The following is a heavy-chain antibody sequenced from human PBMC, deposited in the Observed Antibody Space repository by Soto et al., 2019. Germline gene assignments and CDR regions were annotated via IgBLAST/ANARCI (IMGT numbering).Heavy chain of an antibody. CDR1: GYTFTSYA. D-gene: IGHD3-9*01. J-gene: IGHJ6*02. Sequence: QVQVVQSGAEVKKPGASVKVSCKASGYTFTSYAMHWVRQAPGQRLEWMGWINAGNGNTKYSQKFQGRVCITRDTSASTAYMELSSLRSEDTAVYYCARAYYDILTDNNYYGMDVWGQGTTVTVSS. V-gene: IGHV1-3*01. CDR2: INAGNGNT. CDR3: ARAYYDILTDNNYYGMDV.